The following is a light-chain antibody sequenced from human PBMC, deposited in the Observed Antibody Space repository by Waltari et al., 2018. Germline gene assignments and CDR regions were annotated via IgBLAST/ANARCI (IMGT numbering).Light chain of an antibody. V-gene: IGLV2-14*03. CDR1: SSDLGTYDF. Sequence: QSALTQPASVSGSPGQSLTISCAGSSSDLGTYDFVTWYQQLPGTVPKLILFDVNKRPSGISARFSGPKSGNTASLTISGLLPEDEADYFCLSYTTSYTWLFGGGTRVTVL. CDR3: LSYTTSYTWL. J-gene: IGLJ3*02. CDR2: DVN.